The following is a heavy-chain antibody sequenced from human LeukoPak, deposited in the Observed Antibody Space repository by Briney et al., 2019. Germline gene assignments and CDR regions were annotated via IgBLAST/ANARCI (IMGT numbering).Heavy chain of an antibody. CDR3: AREGAVPGIDP. CDR1: GYSITSGFS. Sequence: SETLSLTCAVSGYSITSGFSWGWIRQPPGKGLEWIGTISHSGTTDYKSTLESRLTISMDTSKNLFSLRLTSVTAADTAVYYCAREGAVPGIDPWGQGALVTVSS. J-gene: IGHJ5*02. D-gene: IGHD3-16*01. V-gene: IGHV4-38-2*02. CDR2: ISHSGTT.